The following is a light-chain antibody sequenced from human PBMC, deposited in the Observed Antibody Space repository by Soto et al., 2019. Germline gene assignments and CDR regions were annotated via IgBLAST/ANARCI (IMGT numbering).Light chain of an antibody. J-gene: IGKJ1*01. CDR1: QSISSW. V-gene: IGKV1-5*03. CDR3: QHYIAYPWT. Sequence: DIQMTQSPSTLSASVGDRVTITCRASQSISSWLAWYQQKPGKAPKLLIYKASSLESGVPSRFSGSGSGTEFTLNISSLQPDDFAAYYCQHYIAYPWTVGQGTKVEIK. CDR2: KAS.